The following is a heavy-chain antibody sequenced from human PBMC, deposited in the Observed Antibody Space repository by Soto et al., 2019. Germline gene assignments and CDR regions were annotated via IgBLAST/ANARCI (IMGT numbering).Heavy chain of an antibody. D-gene: IGHD1-1*01. V-gene: IGHV1-18*04. Sequence: ASVRVSCKGSGYTFTSYGISWVRQAPGQGLEWMGWISAYNGNTNYAQKLQGRVTMTTDTSTSTAYMELRSLRSDDAAVYYCARDRGRYQQHDYWGQGTLVTVSS. CDR3: ARDRGRYQQHDY. CDR2: ISAYNGNT. CDR1: GYTFTSYG. J-gene: IGHJ4*02.